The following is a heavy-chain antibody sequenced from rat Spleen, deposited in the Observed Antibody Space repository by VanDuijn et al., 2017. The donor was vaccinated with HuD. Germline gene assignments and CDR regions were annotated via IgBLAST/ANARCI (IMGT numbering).Heavy chain of an antibody. J-gene: IGHJ2*01. CDR1: GFSLTSNG. V-gene: IGHV2S12*01. D-gene: IGHD1-4*01. CDR2: ISTGGNT. Sequence: QVQLKESGPGLVQPSQTLSLTCTVSGFSLTSNGVSWVRQPPGKGLEWIAAISTGGNTDYNSGLKSRLGISRDTSKSQVFLKMNSLQTEDTAIYFCVRERVPGFAFYFDYWGQGVMVTVSS. CDR3: VRERVPGFAFYFDY.